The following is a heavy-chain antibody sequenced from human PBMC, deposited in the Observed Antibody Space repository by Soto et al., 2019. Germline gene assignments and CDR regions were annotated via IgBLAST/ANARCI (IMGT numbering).Heavy chain of an antibody. CDR1: GFTFSSYV. Sequence: EVQLLESGGGLVQPGGSLRLSCAASGFTFSSYVMSWVRQAPGKGLEWVSGISGSGGSTYYADPVKGRFTIPRDNSKNTLYLQMNSLRAEDTAVYYCAKVPYDFWSGYYPPLYFDYWGQGTLVTVSS. D-gene: IGHD3-3*01. V-gene: IGHV3-23*01. CDR2: ISGSGGST. J-gene: IGHJ4*02. CDR3: AKVPYDFWSGYYPPLYFDY.